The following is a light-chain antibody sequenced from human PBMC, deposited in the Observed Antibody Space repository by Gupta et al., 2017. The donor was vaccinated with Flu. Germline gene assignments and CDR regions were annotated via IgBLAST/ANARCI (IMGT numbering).Light chain of an antibody. CDR3: QQYNNWLRT. V-gene: IGKV3-15*01. Sequence: VARASRTCRASRSGSSNLAWYQQKPGQAPRLLIYCASTRATGVPARFSGSGSGTDFTLTISSLQSEDVAVYYCQQYNNWLRTFGAGTKVEIK. CDR1: RSGSSN. J-gene: IGKJ3*01. CDR2: CAS.